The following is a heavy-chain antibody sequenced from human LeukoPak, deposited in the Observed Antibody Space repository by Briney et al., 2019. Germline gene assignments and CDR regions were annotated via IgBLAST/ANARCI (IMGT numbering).Heavy chain of an antibody. V-gene: IGHV3-7*01. D-gene: IGHD1-1*01. CDR3: ARESRPEGRLIDIDF. J-gene: IGHJ4*02. CDR1: GFTLSDYL. Sequence: GGSLRLSCAASGFTLSDYLVSRVRQATGKGLEWVAHINQDESEKNHVDSVRGRFTFSRDNAENSLHLQMNSLRAEDTAIYYCARESRPEGRLIDIDFWGQGTLVTVSS. CDR2: INQDESEK.